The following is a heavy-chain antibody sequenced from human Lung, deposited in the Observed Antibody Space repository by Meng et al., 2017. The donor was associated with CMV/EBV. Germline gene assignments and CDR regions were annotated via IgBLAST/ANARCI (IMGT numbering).Heavy chain of an antibody. CDR3: AENSYGYGR. V-gene: IGHV4-34*01. CDR1: GGSFSGYY. CDR2: INHSGST. D-gene: IGHD5-18*01. Sequence: SDTXSLTCAVYGGSFSGYYWSWIRQPPGKGLGWIGEINHSGSTNYNPSLKSRVTISVDTSKNQFSLKLSSVTAADTAVYYCAENSYGYGRWGQGTLVTVSS. J-gene: IGHJ4*02.